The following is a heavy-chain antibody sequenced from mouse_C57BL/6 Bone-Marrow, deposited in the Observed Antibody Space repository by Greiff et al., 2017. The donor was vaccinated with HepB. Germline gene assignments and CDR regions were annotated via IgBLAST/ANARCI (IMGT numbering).Heavy chain of an antibody. J-gene: IGHJ1*03. Sequence: VQLKQPGTELVKPGASVKLSCKASGYTFTSYWMHWVKQRPGQGLEWIGNINPSNGGTNYNEKFKSKATLTVDKSSSTAYMQLSSLTSEDSAVYYCARWAVVATKYFDVWGTGTTVTVSS. CDR3: ARWAVVATKYFDV. D-gene: IGHD1-1*01. V-gene: IGHV1-53*01. CDR1: GYTFTSYW. CDR2: INPSNGGT.